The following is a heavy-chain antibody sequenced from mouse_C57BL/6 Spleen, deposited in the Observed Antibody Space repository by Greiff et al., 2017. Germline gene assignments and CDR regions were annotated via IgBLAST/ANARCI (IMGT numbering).Heavy chain of an antibody. J-gene: IGHJ3*01. CDR2: IYPGGGYT. CDR3: ARRGDYDEGWFAY. D-gene: IGHD2-4*01. CDR1: GYTFTNYW. V-gene: IGHV1-63*01. Sequence: VKLVESGAELVRPGTSVKMSCKASGYTFTNYWIGWAKQRPGHGLEWIGDIYPGGGYTNYNEKFKGKATLTADKSSSTAYMQFSSLTSEDSAIYYCARRGDYDEGWFAYWGQGTLVTVSA.